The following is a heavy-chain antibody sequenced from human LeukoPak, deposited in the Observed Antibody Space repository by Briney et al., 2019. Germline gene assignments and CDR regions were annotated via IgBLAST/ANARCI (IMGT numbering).Heavy chain of an antibody. CDR1: GFSLNHYA. Sequence: GGSLRLSCAVSGFSLNHYAMTWVRQAPGKGLEWVLLFSGSGEITNYAESVKARFTVSGDKSKNTLYLQMNSLRAEDTAVYYCAKHDSGTLDYWGLGTLVTVAS. D-gene: IGHD3-10*01. CDR3: AKHDSGTLDY. J-gene: IGHJ4*02. CDR2: FSGSGEIT. V-gene: IGHV3-23*01.